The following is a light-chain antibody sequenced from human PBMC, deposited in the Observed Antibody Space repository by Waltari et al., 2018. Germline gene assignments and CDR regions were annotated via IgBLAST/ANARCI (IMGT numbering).Light chain of an antibody. J-gene: IGLJ2*01. V-gene: IGLV2-23*02. CDR3: ASYASSLTGVL. CDR1: SGDIGGYDL. Sequence: QSALTQPASVSGSPGQTITNSCTGTSGDIGGYDLVPWYQHHPDKAPKLIIYEINKRPSGVSNRFSGSKSGHTASLTISGLLAEDEADYYCASYASSLTGVLFGGGTRLTVL. CDR2: EIN.